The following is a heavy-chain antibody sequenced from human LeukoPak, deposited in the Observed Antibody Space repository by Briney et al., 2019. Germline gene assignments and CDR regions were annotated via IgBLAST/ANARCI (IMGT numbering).Heavy chain of an antibody. Sequence: PGGSLRLSCAASGFTFSSYAMSWVRQAPGKGLEWVSTISESGANTHYAASVKGRFTISRDDSKNTLYVQMNSLRVEDTAIYYCTIQCSGSSCQLPDVWGQGTTVTVSS. V-gene: IGHV3-23*01. CDR1: GFTFSSYA. CDR2: ISESGANT. CDR3: TIQCSGSSCQLPDV. J-gene: IGHJ6*02. D-gene: IGHD2-15*01.